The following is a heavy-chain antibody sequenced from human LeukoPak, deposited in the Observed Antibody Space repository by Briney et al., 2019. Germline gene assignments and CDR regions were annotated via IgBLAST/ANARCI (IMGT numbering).Heavy chain of an antibody. CDR3: AREVAAAGIGWFDP. V-gene: IGHV4-39*02. D-gene: IGHD6-13*01. CDR1: GGSISSSSYY. J-gene: IGHJ5*02. Sequence: SPTLSLTCTVSGGSISSSSYYCGWIHQPPWKGLEWIGSIYYSGSTDYNPSLKSRVTISVDTSKTQFSLKLSSVTAADTAVYYCAREVAAAGIGWFDPWGQGTLVTVSS. CDR2: IYYSGST.